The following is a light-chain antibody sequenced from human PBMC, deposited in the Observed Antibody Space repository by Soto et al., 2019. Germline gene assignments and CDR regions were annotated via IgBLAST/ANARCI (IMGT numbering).Light chain of an antibody. CDR3: QQYGGPRWT. CDR1: QSVVTNS. CDR2: GAS. J-gene: IGKJ1*01. V-gene: IGKV3-20*01. Sequence: EIVLTQSPGTLSLSPGERATLSCRASQSVVTNSLAWYQQKPGQAPRLIIYGASNRATGIPDRFSGRGSGTDLTLTISRLEPEDCAVYYCQQYGGPRWTFGQGTKVDI.